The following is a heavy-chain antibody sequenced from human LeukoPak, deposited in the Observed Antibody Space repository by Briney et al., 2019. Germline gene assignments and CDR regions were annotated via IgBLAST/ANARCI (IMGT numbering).Heavy chain of an antibody. D-gene: IGHD6-13*01. V-gene: IGHV1-18*01. CDR1: GYTFTSYG. CDR2: ISAYNGNT. Sequence: GASVKVSCKASGYTFTSYGISWVRQAPGQGLEWMGWISAYNGNTNYAQKLRGRVTMTTDTSTSTAYMELRSLRSEDTAVYYCASKNAAYSSSWYSQRYYMDVWGKGTTVTVSS. CDR3: ASKNAAYSSSWYSQRYYMDV. J-gene: IGHJ6*03.